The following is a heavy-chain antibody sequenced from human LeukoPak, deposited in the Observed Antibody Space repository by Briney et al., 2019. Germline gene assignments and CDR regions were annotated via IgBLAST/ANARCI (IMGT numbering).Heavy chain of an antibody. D-gene: IGHD1-26*01. CDR3: ARKNPRTNIVGAVPRYWFDP. J-gene: IGHJ5*02. V-gene: IGHV4-34*01. Sequence: PSETLSLTCTVSGGSISSYYWSWIRQPPGKGLEWIGEINHSGSTNYNPSLKSRVTISVDTSKNQFSLKLSSVTAADTAVYYCARKNPRTNIVGAVPRYWFDPWGQGTLVTVSS. CDR2: INHSGST. CDR1: GGSISSYY.